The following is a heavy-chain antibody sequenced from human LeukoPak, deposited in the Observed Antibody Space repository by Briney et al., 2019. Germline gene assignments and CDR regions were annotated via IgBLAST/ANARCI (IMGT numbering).Heavy chain of an antibody. Sequence: PGRSLRLSCAASGFTFDDYAMHWARQAPGKGLEWVPGISWNSGSIGYADSVKGRFTISRDNAKNSLYLQMNTLRAEDKALYYCAKDEFVASDFTGAFDIWGQGTMVTVSS. D-gene: IGHD2-8*02. CDR3: AKDEFVASDFTGAFDI. J-gene: IGHJ3*02. V-gene: IGHV3-9*01. CDR2: ISWNSGSI. CDR1: GFTFDDYA.